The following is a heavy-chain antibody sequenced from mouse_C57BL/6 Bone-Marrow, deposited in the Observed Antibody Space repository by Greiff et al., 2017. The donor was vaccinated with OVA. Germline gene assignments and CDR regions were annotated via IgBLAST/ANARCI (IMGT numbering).Heavy chain of an antibody. CDR3: ARYGSSYDYYAMDY. CDR2: ISSGSSTI. CDR1: GFTFSDYG. J-gene: IGHJ4*01. D-gene: IGHD1-1*01. V-gene: IGHV5-17*01. Sequence: EVMLVESGGGLVKPGGSLKLSCAASGFTFSDYGMHWVRQAPEKGLEWVAYISSGSSTIYYADTVKGRFNISRDNAKNTLFLQMTSLRSEDTAMYYCARYGSSYDYYAMDYWGQGTSVTVSS.